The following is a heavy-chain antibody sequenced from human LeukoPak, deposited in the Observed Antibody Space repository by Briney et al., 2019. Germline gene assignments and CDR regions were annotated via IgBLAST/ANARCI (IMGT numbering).Heavy chain of an antibody. CDR3: ARDTEGIRYFDWLFQSYYYYYMDV. Sequence: GGSLRLSCAASGFTFDDYGMSWVRQAPGKGLEWVSGINWNGGSTGYADSVKGRFTISRDNAKNSLYLQMNSLRAEDTALYYCARDTEGIRYFDWLFQSYYYYYMDVWGKGTTVTVSS. CDR1: GFTFDDYG. V-gene: IGHV3-20*04. J-gene: IGHJ6*03. D-gene: IGHD3-9*01. CDR2: INWNGGST.